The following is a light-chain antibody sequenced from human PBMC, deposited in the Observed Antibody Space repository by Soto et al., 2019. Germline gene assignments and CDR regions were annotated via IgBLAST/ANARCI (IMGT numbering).Light chain of an antibody. CDR1: QSVSSSY. CDR2: GAS. J-gene: IGKJ2*01. V-gene: IGKV3-20*01. CDR3: QQYGSSPDT. Sequence: EIVLTQSPGTLSLSPGERATLSCRASQSVSSSYLAWYQQKPGQAPRLLIYGASSRATGITDRFSGSGSGTNLTLTISRLEPADFAVYYYQQYGSSPDTFGQGTKLEIK.